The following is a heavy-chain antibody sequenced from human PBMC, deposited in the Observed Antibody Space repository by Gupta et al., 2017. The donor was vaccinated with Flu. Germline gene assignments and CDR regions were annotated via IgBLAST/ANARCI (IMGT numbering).Heavy chain of an antibody. Sequence: KVSCKASGYTFTNYGITWVRQAPGQGLEWMGWISAYNGNTNYAQKLQDRVTMTTDTSTSTAYMELRSLRSDDTAVYYCARDRTYSTSLFDYWGQGTLVTVSS. D-gene: IGHD6-6*01. J-gene: IGHJ4*02. CDR3: ARDRTYSTSLFDY. CDR2: ISAYNGNT. CDR1: GYTFTNYG. V-gene: IGHV1-18*01.